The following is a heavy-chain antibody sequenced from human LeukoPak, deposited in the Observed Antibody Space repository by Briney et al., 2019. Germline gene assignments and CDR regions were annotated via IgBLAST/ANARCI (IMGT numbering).Heavy chain of an antibody. Sequence: SETLSLTCAVYGGSFSGYDWSWIRQPPGEGLEWIGEINHSGSTNYNPSLKSRVTISVDTSKNQFSLKLSSVTAADNAVYYCARGQRGLHPYYFDYWGQGTLATVSS. CDR1: GGSFSGYD. CDR3: ARGQRGLHPYYFDY. V-gene: IGHV4-34*01. D-gene: IGHD5-24*01. CDR2: INHSGST. J-gene: IGHJ4*02.